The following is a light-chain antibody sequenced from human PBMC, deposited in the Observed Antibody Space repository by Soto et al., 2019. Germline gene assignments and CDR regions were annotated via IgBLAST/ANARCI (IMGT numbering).Light chain of an antibody. V-gene: IGLV1-40*01. CDR1: GSTFGAGYD. CDR2: DNS. Sequence: QSVLTQPPSVSGATGQRVTISCTGSGSTFGAGYDVHWYQQLPGSAPKLLISDNSNRPSGVPDRFSGSKSGTSASLDISGLQAEDEADYYCQSSDSVLSVIFGVWTKLTVL. CDR3: QSSDSVLSVI. J-gene: IGLJ2*01.